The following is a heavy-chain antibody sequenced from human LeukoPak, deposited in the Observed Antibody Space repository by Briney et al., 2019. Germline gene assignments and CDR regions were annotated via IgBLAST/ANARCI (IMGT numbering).Heavy chain of an antibody. V-gene: IGHV1-2*06. Sequence: ASVKVSCKASGYTFTGDYMHWVRQAPGQGLEWMGRINPSSGGTNYAQKFQGRVTMTRDTSISTAYMELSRLRSDDTAVYYCASLVEMATIRVFDYWGQGTLVTVSS. D-gene: IGHD5-24*01. J-gene: IGHJ4*02. CDR2: INPSSGGT. CDR1: GYTFTGDY. CDR3: ASLVEMATIRVFDY.